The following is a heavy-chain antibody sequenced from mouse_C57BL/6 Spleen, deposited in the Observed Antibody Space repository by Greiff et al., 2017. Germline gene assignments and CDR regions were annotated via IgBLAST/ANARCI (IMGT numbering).Heavy chain of an antibody. D-gene: IGHD2-5*01. V-gene: IGHV1-85*01. CDR1: GYTFTSYD. J-gene: IGHJ4*01. CDR2: IYPRDGST. Sequence: QVQLKESGPELVKPGASVKLSCKASGYTFTSYDINWVKQRPGQGLEWIGWIYPRDGSTKYNEKFKGKATLTVDTSSSTAYMELHSLTSEDSAVYFCARSGSNYVHYYAMDYWGQGTSVTVSS. CDR3: ARSGSNYVHYYAMDY.